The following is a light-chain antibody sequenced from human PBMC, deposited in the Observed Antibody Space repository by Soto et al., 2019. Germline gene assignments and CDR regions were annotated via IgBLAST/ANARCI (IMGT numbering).Light chain of an antibody. Sequence: QAVVTQEPSMTVSPGGTVTLTCGSSTGPVTSGHFPYWFYQRPGQAPRTLIYDVTNRHSSTPARFSGSLLGGKAALTLSGAQPEEEAEFYCSLSDSGAMLFGGGTKLTVL. J-gene: IGLJ2*01. V-gene: IGLV7-46*01. CDR2: DVT. CDR1: TGPVTSGHF. CDR3: SLSDSGAML.